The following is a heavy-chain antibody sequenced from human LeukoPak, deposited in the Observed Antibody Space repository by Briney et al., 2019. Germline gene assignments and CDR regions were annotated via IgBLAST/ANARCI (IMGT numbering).Heavy chain of an antibody. CDR3: AKDWGYSYGFDY. J-gene: IGHJ4*02. D-gene: IGHD5-18*01. CDR1: GFTFSSYG. V-gene: IGHV3-30*18. Sequence: GGSLRLSCAASGFTFSSYGMHWVRQAPGKGLEWVAVISYDGGNKYYADSVKGRFTISRDNSKNTLYLQMNSLRAEDTAVYYCAKDWGYSYGFDYWGQGTLVTVSS. CDR2: ISYDGGNK.